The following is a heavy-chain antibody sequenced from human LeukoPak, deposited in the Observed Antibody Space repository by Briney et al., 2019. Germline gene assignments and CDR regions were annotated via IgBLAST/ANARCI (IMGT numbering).Heavy chain of an antibody. V-gene: IGHV4-34*01. J-gene: IGHJ2*01. Sequence: SETLSLTCAVYGGSLSGYYWSWIRQPPGKGLEWIGENNHSGSTNYNPSLKSRVTISVDTSKNQFSLRQSSVTAADTAVYYCARGAAVAGSYWYFDLWGRGTLVTVSS. CDR3: ARGAAVAGSYWYFDL. CDR2: NNHSGST. CDR1: GGSLSGYY. D-gene: IGHD6-19*01.